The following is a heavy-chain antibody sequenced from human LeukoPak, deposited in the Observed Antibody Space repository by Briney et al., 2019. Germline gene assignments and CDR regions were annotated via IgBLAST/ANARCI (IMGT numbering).Heavy chain of an antibody. CDR2: ISGSGGST. V-gene: IGHV3-23*01. CDR3: AKKGFPVVVPAARTDY. J-gene: IGHJ4*02. D-gene: IGHD2-2*01. Sequence: HHGGSLRLSCAASGFTFSSYAMSWVRQAPGKGLEWVSAISGSGGSTYYADSVKGRFTISRDNSKNTLYLQMNSLRAEDTAVYYCAKKGFPVVVPAARTDYWGQGTLVTVSS. CDR1: GFTFSSYA.